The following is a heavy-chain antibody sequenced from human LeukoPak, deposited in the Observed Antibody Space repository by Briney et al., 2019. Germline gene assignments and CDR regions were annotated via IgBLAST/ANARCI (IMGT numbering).Heavy chain of an antibody. CDR3: ARDYSSSSLDY. CDR2: ISSSRYI. V-gene: IGHV3-21*01. Sequence: GGSLRLSCAASGFTFSSYSMNWVRQAPGKGLEWVSSISSSRYIYYADSVKGRFTISRDNAKSSLYLQMNSLRAEDTALCYCARDYSSSSLDYWGQGTLVTVSS. J-gene: IGHJ4*02. D-gene: IGHD6-6*01. CDR1: GFTFSSYS.